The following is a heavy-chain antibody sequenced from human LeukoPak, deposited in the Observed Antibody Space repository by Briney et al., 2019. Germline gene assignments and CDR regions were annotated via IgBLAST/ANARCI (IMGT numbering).Heavy chain of an antibody. Sequence: SQTLSFTCAVSGGSISSGGYSWSWIRQPPGKGLEWIGYIYHSGSTYYNPSLKSRVTISVDRSKNQFSLKLSSVTAADTAVYYCARGGGYIPFDYWGQGTLVTVSS. J-gene: IGHJ4*02. CDR1: GGSISSGGYS. CDR3: ARGGGYIPFDY. D-gene: IGHD3-22*01. V-gene: IGHV4-30-2*01. CDR2: IYHSGST.